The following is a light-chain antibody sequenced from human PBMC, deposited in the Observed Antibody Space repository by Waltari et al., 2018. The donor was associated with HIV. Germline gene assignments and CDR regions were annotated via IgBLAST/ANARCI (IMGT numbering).Light chain of an antibody. J-gene: IGLJ2*01. V-gene: IGLV3-1*01. CDR2: QDD. CDR3: QAWYSSTVL. CDR1: SLGDKY. Sequence: SHELTQPPSVSVSPGQTASITCSGDSLGDKYASWYQQKPGQSPVLVIYQDDKRPSVIPERFSGSNSGNTATLTITGTQAMEEADYYCQAWYSSTVLFGGGTKLTVL.